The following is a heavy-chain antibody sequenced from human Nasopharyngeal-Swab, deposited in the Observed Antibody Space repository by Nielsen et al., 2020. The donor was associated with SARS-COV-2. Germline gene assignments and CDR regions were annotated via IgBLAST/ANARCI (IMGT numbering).Heavy chain of an antibody. V-gene: IGHV6-1*01. CDR1: GDSVSSNNAA. J-gene: IGHJ3*02. CDR2: TYYRSKWYN. D-gene: IGHD2-8*02. Sequence: SQTLSLTCAISGDSVSSNNAAWNWIRQSPSRGLEWLGRTYYRSKWYNDYAVSVKSRITLNPDTSKNQFSLQLNSVTPEDTAVYYCARGSPPRLVGAFDIWGQGTMVTVSS. CDR3: ARGSPPRLVGAFDI.